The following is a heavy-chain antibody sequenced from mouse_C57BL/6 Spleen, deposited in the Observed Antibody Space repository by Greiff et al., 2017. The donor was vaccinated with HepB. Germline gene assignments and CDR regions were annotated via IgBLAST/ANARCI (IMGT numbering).Heavy chain of an antibody. CDR2: IDPETGGT. D-gene: IGHD2-3*01. J-gene: IGHJ3*01. CDR3: TRPGIGGYYAY. CDR1: GYTFTDYE. V-gene: IGHV1-15*01. Sequence: VQLQQSGAELVRPGASVTLSCKASGYTFTDYEMHWVKQTPVHGLEWIGAIDPETGGTAYNQKFKGKAILTADKSSSTAYMELRSLTSEDSAVYYCTRPGIGGYYAYWGQGTLVTVSA.